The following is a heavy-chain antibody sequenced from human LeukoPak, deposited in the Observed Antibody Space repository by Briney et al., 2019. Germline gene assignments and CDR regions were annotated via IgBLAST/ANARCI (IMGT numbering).Heavy chain of an antibody. Sequence: GGSLRLSCAVSGISVSNDYMSWVRQAPGKGLEWVSAIYADGYTRDAASVKGRFSISRHNSKNTVYLQMDNLRPEDTAVYYCARDRRGEKDFDVWGPGTMVTVSS. V-gene: IGHV3-53*04. CDR3: ARDRRGEKDFDV. J-gene: IGHJ3*01. CDR2: IYADGYT. CDR1: GISVSNDY.